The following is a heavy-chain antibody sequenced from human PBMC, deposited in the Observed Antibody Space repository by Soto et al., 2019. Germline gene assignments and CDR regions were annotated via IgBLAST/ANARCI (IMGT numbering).Heavy chain of an antibody. CDR2: ISYDGSNK. Sequence: GGSLRLSCAASGFTSSSYAMHWVRQAPGKGLEWVAVISYDGSNKYYADSVKGRFTISRDNSKNTLYLQMNSLRAEDTAVYCCARGGDSMVRGVIITSRSFYYYYGMDVWGQGTTVTVSS. D-gene: IGHD3-10*01. CDR3: ARGGDSMVRGVIITSRSFYYYYGMDV. V-gene: IGHV3-30-3*01. J-gene: IGHJ6*02. CDR1: GFTSSSYA.